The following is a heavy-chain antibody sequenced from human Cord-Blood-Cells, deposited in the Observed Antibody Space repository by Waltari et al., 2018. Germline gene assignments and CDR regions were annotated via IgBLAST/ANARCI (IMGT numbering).Heavy chain of an antibody. CDR1: GYTFTSYY. V-gene: IGHV1-46*01. J-gene: IGHJ4*02. D-gene: IGHD3-10*01. CDR2: INRSGGST. Sequence: QVQLVQSGAEVKKPGASVKVSCKASGYTFTSYYMHWVRQAPGQGVEWMGIINRSGGSTSYAQKFQGRVTMTRDTSTSTVYMELSSVRSEVTAVYYCARDSGGLDDYWGQGTLVTVSS. CDR3: ARDSGGLDDY.